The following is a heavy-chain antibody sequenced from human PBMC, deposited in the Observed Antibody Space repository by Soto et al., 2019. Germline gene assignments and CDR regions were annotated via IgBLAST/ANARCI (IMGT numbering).Heavy chain of an antibody. CDR2: ISYEGSNT. Sequence: GGSLRLSCVASGFTFDTYGIHWVRQAPGKGLQWVALISYEGSNTYYADSVRGRFTISRDNSKNTLYLQMNTLRPEDTGVYYCARVTPGNNLYYFSGLDFWGQGTSVTVS. CDR3: ARVTPGNNLYYFSGLDF. J-gene: IGHJ6*02. D-gene: IGHD1-1*01. V-gene: IGHV3-30-3*01. CDR1: GFTFDTYG.